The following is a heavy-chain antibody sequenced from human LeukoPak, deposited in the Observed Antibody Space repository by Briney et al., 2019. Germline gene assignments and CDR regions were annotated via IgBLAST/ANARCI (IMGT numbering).Heavy chain of an antibody. CDR3: ARLPFVYSSGWYVAYYYYMDV. D-gene: IGHD6-19*01. CDR1: GGSISTISYY. J-gene: IGHJ6*03. Sequence: PSETLSLTCTVSGGSISTISYYWGWIRQPPGKGLEWIGYIYYSGSTNYNPSLKSRVTISVDTSKNQFSLKLSSVTAADTAVYYCARLPFVYSSGWYVAYYYYMDVWGKGTTVTISS. CDR2: IYYSGST. V-gene: IGHV4-61*05.